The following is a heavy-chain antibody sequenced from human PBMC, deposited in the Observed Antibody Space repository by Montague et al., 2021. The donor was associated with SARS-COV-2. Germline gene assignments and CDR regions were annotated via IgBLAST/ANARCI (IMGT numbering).Heavy chain of an antibody. Sequence: SLRLSCAASGFTFSTYAMSWVRQAPGKGLEWVSSISKSGESTFYADSVKGRFTISRDNSKNTLYLQVNSLRAEDTAVYFCARHASGSFSPFYFDKWGRGTLLTVSS. V-gene: IGHV3-23*01. CDR1: GFTFSTYA. D-gene: IGHD3-10*01. CDR2: ISKSGEST. J-gene: IGHJ4*02. CDR3: ARHASGSFSPFYFDK.